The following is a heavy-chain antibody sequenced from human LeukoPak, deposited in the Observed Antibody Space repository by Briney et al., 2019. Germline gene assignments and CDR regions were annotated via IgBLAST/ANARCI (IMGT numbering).Heavy chain of an antibody. CDR3: ARAGPPAGDS. D-gene: IGHD2-2*01. V-gene: IGHV3-7*01. CDR2: MNQDGGER. J-gene: IGHJ4*02. CDR1: GFTFSNYW. Sequence: GGSLRLSCAAAGFTFSNYWMSWGRPAPGKGVEWVANMNQDGGERYYVDSVKGRLTISIDNDKNSLYLEMSSLRAEDTAVYYGARAGPPAGDSWGQGTLVPVSS.